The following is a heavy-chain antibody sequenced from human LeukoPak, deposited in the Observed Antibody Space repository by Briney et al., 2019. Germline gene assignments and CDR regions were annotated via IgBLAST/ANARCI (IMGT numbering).Heavy chain of an antibody. CDR1: GGSISSSSYY. Sequence: SGTLSLTCTVSGGSISSSSYYWGWIRQPPGKGLEWIGSIYYSGSTYYNPSLKSRVTISVDTSKNQFSLKLSSVTAADTAVYYCAKTSYHTLTDYTYWYLDFWGRGTLVTVSS. J-gene: IGHJ2*01. CDR2: IYYSGST. D-gene: IGHD3-9*01. V-gene: IGHV4-39*07. CDR3: AKTSYHTLTDYTYWYLDF.